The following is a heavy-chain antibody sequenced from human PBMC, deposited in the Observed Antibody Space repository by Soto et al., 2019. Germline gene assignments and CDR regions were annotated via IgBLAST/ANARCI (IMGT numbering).Heavy chain of an antibody. CDR2: ISSSSSYI. Sequence: SLRLSCAASGFPFSSYNMNWVRQAPGKGLEWVSSISSSSSYIYYADSVKGRFTISRDNAKNSLYLQMNILRPEDTAVYYCAKVYDFWSEYSYHGMDVWGQGTTVTVSS. V-gene: IGHV3-21*01. J-gene: IGHJ6*02. CDR3: AKVYDFWSEYSYHGMDV. D-gene: IGHD3-3*01. CDR1: GFPFSSYN.